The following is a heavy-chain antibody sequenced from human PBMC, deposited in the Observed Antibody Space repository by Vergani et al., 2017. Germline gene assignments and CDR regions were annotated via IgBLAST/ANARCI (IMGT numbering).Heavy chain of an antibody. CDR2: ISSSSSYT. CDR1: GFTFSDYY. V-gene: IGHV3-11*05. J-gene: IGHJ4*02. Sequence: QVQLVESGGGLVKPGGSLRLSCAASGFTFSDYYMSWIRQAPGKGLEWVSYISSSSSYTNYADSVKGRFTISRDNAKNSLYLQMNSLRAEDTAVYYCARVGGYYGSGSYYNNPFVYWGQGTLVTVSS. CDR3: ARVGGYYGSGSYYNNPFVY. D-gene: IGHD3-10*01.